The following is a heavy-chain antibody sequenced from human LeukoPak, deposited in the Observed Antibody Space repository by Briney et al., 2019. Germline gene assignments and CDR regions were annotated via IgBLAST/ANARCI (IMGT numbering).Heavy chain of an antibody. Sequence: SETLSLTCAVSGYSISSGYYWGWIRQPPRKGLEWIGSIYHNGNTYYDPSLKSRVTISVDTSKNEFSLKLSSVTAADTAVYYCARRYSGYDFFDYWGQGTLVTVSS. CDR1: GYSISSGYY. J-gene: IGHJ4*02. CDR2: IYHNGNT. V-gene: IGHV4-38-2*01. CDR3: ARRYSGYDFFDY. D-gene: IGHD5-12*01.